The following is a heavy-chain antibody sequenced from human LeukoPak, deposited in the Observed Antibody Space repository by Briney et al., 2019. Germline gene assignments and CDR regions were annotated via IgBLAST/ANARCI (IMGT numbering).Heavy chain of an antibody. CDR3: ASLIPHDLLWGSGSYYNV. CDR1: GGSISSYY. V-gene: IGHV4-59*08. D-gene: IGHD3-10*01. CDR2: IYYSGST. Sequence: PSETLSLTCTVSGGSISSYYWSWIRQPPGKGLEWIGYIYYSGSTNYNPSLKSRVTISVDTSKNQFSLKLSSVTAADTAVYYCASLIPHDLLWGSGSYYNVWGQGTLVTVSS. J-gene: IGHJ4*02.